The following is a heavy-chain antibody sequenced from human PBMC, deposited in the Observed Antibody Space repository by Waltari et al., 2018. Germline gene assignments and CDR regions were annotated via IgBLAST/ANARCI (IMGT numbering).Heavy chain of an antibody. CDR2: IYYSGST. J-gene: IGHJ4*02. D-gene: IGHD6-25*01. CDR1: GCSISSSSYY. Sequence: QLQLQESGPGLVKPSETLSLTCTVSGCSISSSSYYWGWIRQPPGKGLEWIGSIYYSGSTYYNPSLKSRGNISVDTSKNQFSLKLSSVTAADTAVYYCARDVYSSAAFDYWGQGTLVTVSS. V-gene: IGHV4-39*07. CDR3: ARDVYSSAAFDY.